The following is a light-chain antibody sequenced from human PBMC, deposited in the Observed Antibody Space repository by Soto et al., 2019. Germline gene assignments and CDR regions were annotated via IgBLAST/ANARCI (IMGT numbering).Light chain of an antibody. Sequence: DIQMTQSPSSLSASVGDRVTITCRASQSISSHLNWYQQKPGKAPKLLIYAASTLQSGVPSRFSGSESGTDFTLTISSLQPEDFATYYCQQSYSSPLYTFGQGTKLEIK. J-gene: IGKJ2*01. V-gene: IGKV1-39*01. CDR1: QSISSH. CDR2: AAS. CDR3: QQSYSSPLYT.